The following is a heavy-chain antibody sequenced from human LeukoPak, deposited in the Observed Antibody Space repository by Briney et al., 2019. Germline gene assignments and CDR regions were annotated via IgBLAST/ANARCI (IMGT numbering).Heavy chain of an antibody. V-gene: IGHV3-21*01. CDR1: GFTFSNYN. J-gene: IGHJ4*02. CDR2: INSRSTYI. CDR3: ARDAWYSSSRTFDY. Sequence: GGSLRLSCAASGFTFSNYNMNWVRQAPGRGLEWVSSINSRSTYIYYADSVRGRFTISRDNAKNSLYLQMNSLRAEDTAIYYCARDAWYSSSRTFDYWGQGTLVTVSS. D-gene: IGHD6-13*01.